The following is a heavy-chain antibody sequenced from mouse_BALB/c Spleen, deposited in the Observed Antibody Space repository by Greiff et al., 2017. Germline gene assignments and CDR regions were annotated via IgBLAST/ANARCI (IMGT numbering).Heavy chain of an antibody. D-gene: IGHD2-1*01. V-gene: IGHV2-6-7*01. CDR2: IWGDGST. CDR1: GFSLTGYG. CDR3: ARDQDGNYYAMDY. Sequence: VKLQESGPGLVAPSQSLSITCTVSGFSLTGYGVNWVRQPPGKGLAWLGMIWGDGSTDYNSALKSRLSISKDNSKSQVFLKMNSLQTDDTARYYCARDQDGNYYAMDYWGQGTSVTVSS. J-gene: IGHJ4*01.